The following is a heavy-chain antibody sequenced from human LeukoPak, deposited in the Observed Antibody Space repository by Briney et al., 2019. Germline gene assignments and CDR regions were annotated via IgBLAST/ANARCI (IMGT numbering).Heavy chain of an antibody. CDR2: IHSSGST. CDR3: AREAVHYGSGSLDY. J-gene: IGHJ4*02. V-gene: IGHV4-4*07. D-gene: IGHD3-10*01. Sequence: PSETLSLTCTVSGGSISSYYWSWIRQPAGKGLEWIGRIHSSGSTNYSPSLKGRVAMSLDTSKNQFSLELSSVTAADTAVYYCAREAVHYGSGSLDYWGQGTLVTVSS. CDR1: GGSISSYY.